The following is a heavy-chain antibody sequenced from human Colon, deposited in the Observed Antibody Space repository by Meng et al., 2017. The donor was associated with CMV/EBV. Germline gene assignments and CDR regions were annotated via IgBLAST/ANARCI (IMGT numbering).Heavy chain of an antibody. CDR3: TREGFDY. CDR2: IKPSTGDT. V-gene: IGHV1-2*06. Sequence: QVQRVQSGVEVKQPGPSVNLSCKASGYTFTGYWMHWVRQAPGQGLEWMGRIKPSTGDTNYAQNFQGRVTVTRDTSISTVYMEVNSLTSDDTAVYYCTREGFDYWGQGALVTVSS. CDR1: GYTFTGYW. J-gene: IGHJ4*02.